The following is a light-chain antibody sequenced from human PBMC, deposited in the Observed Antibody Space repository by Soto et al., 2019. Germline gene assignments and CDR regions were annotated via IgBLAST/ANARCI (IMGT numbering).Light chain of an antibody. Sequence: DIPMTQSPSTLSASGGDRVTITCRASQGISNWLAWYQQKPGKPPKLLIYDASGLDSGVPSRFSGSGYGTEFTLTISGLQPEDFATFYCQQYDSFPWTFGQGTNVDIK. CDR2: DAS. J-gene: IGKJ1*01. V-gene: IGKV1-5*01. CDR3: QQYDSFPWT. CDR1: QGISNW.